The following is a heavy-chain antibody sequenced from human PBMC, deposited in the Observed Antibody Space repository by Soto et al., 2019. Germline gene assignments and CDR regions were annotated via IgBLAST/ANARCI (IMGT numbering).Heavy chain of an antibody. Sequence: GGALRVYCAASGFTFSSYSMNWVRQAPGKGLEWVSSISSSSSYIYYADSVKGRFTISRDNAKNSLYLQMNSLRAEDTAVYYCARDYYDSSQYFDYWVQGTLVTVSS. D-gene: IGHD3-22*01. V-gene: IGHV3-21*01. CDR3: ARDYYDSSQYFDY. CDR1: GFTFSSYS. CDR2: ISSSSSYI. J-gene: IGHJ4*02.